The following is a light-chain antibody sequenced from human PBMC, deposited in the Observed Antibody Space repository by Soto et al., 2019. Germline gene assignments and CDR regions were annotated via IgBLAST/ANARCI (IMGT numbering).Light chain of an antibody. CDR3: SLSYSDVRV. Sequence: QAVVTREPSLTVSPGGTVTLTCGSSTGAVTSSHDPYGFQQKPGQAPRALIYDTSNKHSWTPDRFSGSRLGGKPALILSGAQPEYEADYYCSLSYSDVRVFGGGTKLTVL. J-gene: IGLJ3*02. CDR2: DTS. V-gene: IGLV7-46*01. CDR1: TGAVTSSHD.